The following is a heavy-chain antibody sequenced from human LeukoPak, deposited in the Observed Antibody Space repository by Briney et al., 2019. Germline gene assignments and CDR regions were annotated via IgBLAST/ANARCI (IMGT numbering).Heavy chain of an antibody. CDR2: ISSSSFKI. V-gene: IGHV3-48*04. D-gene: IGHD6-13*01. J-gene: IGHJ6*03. CDR1: EFTFVRYA. Sequence: GGSLRLSSAASEFTFVRYAMNWVRQAPGKGLEWVSYISSSSFKIGYADSVKGRFTISRDNSKNSLYLQMDSLRVEDTAVYYCVRDPSYGSSWYYYMDVWGKGTTVTVSS. CDR3: VRDPSYGSSWYYYMDV.